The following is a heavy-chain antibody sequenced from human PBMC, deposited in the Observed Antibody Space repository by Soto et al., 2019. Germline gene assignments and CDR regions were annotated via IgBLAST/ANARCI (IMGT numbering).Heavy chain of an antibody. CDR2: IDSDGTST. CDR1: GFTFSSYW. J-gene: IGHJ5*02. CDR3: ARAGGYNWLDT. V-gene: IGHV3-74*01. Sequence: EVQLVESGGGLVQPGGSLRLSCAGSGFTFSSYWMHWVRQVPGKGLLWVSRIDSDGTSTNYADSVKGRFTIARDNAKNTLYLQMNSLRAEDTGVYYCARAGGYNWLDTWGQGTLVTVSS.